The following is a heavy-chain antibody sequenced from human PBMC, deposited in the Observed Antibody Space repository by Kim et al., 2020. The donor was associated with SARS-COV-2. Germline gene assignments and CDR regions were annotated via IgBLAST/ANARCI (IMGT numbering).Heavy chain of an antibody. V-gene: IGHV4-39*01. CDR3: ARLNYFDSSGYYPSFDY. CDR1: GGSISSSSYY. Sequence: SETLSLTCTVSGGSISSSSYYWGWIRQPPGKGLEWIGSIYYSGITYYNPSLKSRVAMSVDTSKNQFSLKLGSVTAADTAVYYCARLNYFDSSGYYPSFDYWGQGTLVTVSS. CDR2: IYYSGIT. D-gene: IGHD3-22*01. J-gene: IGHJ4*02.